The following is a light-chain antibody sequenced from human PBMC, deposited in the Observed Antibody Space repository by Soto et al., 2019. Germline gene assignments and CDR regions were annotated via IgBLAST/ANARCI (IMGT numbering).Light chain of an antibody. Sequence: IVMAQSPATLSVSPGERATLSCRASQSVSSNLAWYQQKLGQAPRLLIYGASTRATGIPARFSGSGSGTEFILTISSLQSEDFAVYYCQQYNNWPPLTFGQGTRLE. V-gene: IGKV3D-15*01. CDR2: GAS. CDR3: QQYNNWPPLT. J-gene: IGKJ5*01. CDR1: QSVSSN.